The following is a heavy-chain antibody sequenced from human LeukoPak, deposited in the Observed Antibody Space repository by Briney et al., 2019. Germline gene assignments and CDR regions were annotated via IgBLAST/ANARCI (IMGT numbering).Heavy chain of an antibody. CDR1: GYTFPNYW. J-gene: IGHJ2*01. D-gene: IGHD3/OR15-3a*01. Sequence: GASLQISCRGSGYTFPNYWIGWVRQLPGKGLEYMGVVYPADSDATYSPSFLGQVTFSADKSTDTAYLQWSSLKASDTAMYYCARRGTWHFDLWGRGTLVTVSS. V-gene: IGHV5-51*01. CDR2: VYPADSDA. CDR3: ARRGTWHFDL.